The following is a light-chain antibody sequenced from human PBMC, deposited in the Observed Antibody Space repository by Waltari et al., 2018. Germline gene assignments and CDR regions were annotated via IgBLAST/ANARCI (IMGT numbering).Light chain of an antibody. Sequence: SYVLTQPPSVSVAPGQTARITCGGHNIGGKSVHWYQRKPGQAPELVVYDDTDRPSGIPERFSGSNSGNTATLTISRVEAGDEADYYCQVWISGTDHPFGGGTKLTVL. J-gene: IGLJ2*01. CDR1: NIGGKS. CDR2: DDT. CDR3: QVWISGTDHP. V-gene: IGLV3-21*02.